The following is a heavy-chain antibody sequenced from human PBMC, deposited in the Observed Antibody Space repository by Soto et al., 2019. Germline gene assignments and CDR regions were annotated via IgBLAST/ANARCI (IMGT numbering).Heavy chain of an antibody. Sequence: AAVKVSCKASGYTFTSYGISWVRQAPGQGLEWVGWISAHNGDTRYAQNLQGRITMTTDTFTNTAYMELTSLTSDDTAVYYCARDWSRYYDSSGLMWFYWGQGTLVTVSS. V-gene: IGHV1-18*01. CDR2: ISAHNGDT. D-gene: IGHD3-22*01. CDR3: ARDWSRYYDSSGLMWFY. J-gene: IGHJ4*02. CDR1: GYTFTSYG.